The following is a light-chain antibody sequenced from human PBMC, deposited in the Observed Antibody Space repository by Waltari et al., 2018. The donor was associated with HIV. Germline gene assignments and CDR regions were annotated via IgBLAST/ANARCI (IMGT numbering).Light chain of an antibody. V-gene: IGKV3-15*01. CDR1: QSVSNN. CDR2: GAS. J-gene: IGKJ1*01. Sequence: EIVMTQSPATLSVSPGERATLSCRAGQSVSNNLAWFQQRPGQAPRLLISGASTRATDVSARFSGSGSGTEFTVTISSLQSEDFAIYYCQQYNKWPWTFGQGTKVEIK. CDR3: QQYNKWPWT.